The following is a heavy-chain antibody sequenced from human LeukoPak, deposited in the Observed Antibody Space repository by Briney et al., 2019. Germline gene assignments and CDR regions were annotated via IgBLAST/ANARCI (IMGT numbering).Heavy chain of an antibody. CDR1: GYSISSGYY. CDR3: ARHRSLDRGTTVLDY. V-gene: IGHV4-38-2*01. Sequence: SETLSLTCAVSGYSISSGYYWGWIRPPPGKGLEWIGSIYHSGSTYYNPSLKSRVTISVDTSKNQFSLKLSSVTAADTAVYYCARHRSLDRGTTVLDYWDQGTLVTVSS. D-gene: IGHD1-7*01. J-gene: IGHJ4*02. CDR2: IYHSGST.